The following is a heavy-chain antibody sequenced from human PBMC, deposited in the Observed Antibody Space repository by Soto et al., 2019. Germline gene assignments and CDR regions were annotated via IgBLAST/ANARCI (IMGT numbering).Heavy chain of an antibody. CDR2: IYWNEDK. Sequence: SGPTLVNPTQTLTLTCTFSGFSLNTGGAGVGWIRQSPGKALEWLAVIYWNEDKRYSPSLKSRLTITKDTSKNQVVLTMTNMDPVDTATYYCAHSIVATITSSDNWFDPWGQGTLVTSPQ. CDR3: AHSIVATITSSDNWFDP. CDR1: GFSLNTGGAG. J-gene: IGHJ5*02. D-gene: IGHD5-12*01. V-gene: IGHV2-5*01.